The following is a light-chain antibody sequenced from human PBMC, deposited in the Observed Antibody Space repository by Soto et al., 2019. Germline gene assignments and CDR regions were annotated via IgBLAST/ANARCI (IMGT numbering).Light chain of an antibody. Sequence: EIVMTQSPATLSLSQGARATLSCRASQSVSSNLAWYQQKPGQTPKLLIYVASTRATGIPARFSGSGSGTEFTLTISSLQSEDFAVYYCQQYNVWPLTFGGGTKVEFK. V-gene: IGKV3-15*01. CDR2: VAS. CDR3: QQYNVWPLT. CDR1: QSVSSN. J-gene: IGKJ4*01.